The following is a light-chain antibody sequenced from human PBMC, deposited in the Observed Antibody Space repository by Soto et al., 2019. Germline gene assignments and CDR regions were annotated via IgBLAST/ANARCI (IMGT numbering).Light chain of an antibody. CDR1: QIVSSTY. J-gene: IGKJ1*01. CDR3: QQYGSSRT. CDR2: GAS. Sequence: EIVLTQSPGTLSLSPGERATLSCRASQIVSSTYLAWFQHKPGQAPRLLIYGASTRATGIPARFSGSGSGADFTLTISRLEPEDFAVYYCQQYGSSRTFGQGTKVDIK. V-gene: IGKV3-20*01.